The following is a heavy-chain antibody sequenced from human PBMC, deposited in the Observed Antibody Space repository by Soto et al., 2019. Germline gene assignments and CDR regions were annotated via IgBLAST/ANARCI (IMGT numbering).Heavy chain of an antibody. D-gene: IGHD3-3*01. CDR3: AKSRIGVTSHFDY. CDR2: ISASGVST. CDR1: GFAFSSYA. J-gene: IGHJ4*02. V-gene: IGHV3-23*01. Sequence: EVQLLDSGGGLVQPGGSQRVSCAASGFAFSSYAMSWVRQAPGKGLEWVSGISASGVSTYYADSVKGRFTISRDNAKNMMFLEMNSLRAEDTAVYYCAKSRIGVTSHFDYWGQGTQVTVSS.